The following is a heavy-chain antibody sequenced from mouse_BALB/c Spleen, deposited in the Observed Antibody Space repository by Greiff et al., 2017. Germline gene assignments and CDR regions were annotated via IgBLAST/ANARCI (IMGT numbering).Heavy chain of an antibody. V-gene: IGHV7-3*02. J-gene: IGHJ3*01. CDR3: ARDEAWFAY. CDR1: GFTFTDYY. CDR2: IRNKANGYTT. Sequence: EVQLQESGGGLVQPGGSLRLSCATSGFTFTDYYMSWVRQPPGKALEWLGFIRNKANGYTTEYSASVKGRFTISRDNSQSILYLQMNTLRAEDSATYYCARDEAWFAYWGQGTLVTVSA.